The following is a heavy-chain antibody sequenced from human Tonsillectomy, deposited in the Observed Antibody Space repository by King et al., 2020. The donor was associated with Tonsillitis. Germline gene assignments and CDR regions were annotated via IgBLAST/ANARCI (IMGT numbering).Heavy chain of an antibody. CDR3: LGIVVAPG. CDR2: ISSRSSYI. D-gene: IGHD2-21*01. V-gene: IGHV3-21*01. Sequence: DVQLVESGGGLVKPGGSLRLSCAASGFTFSSYSMNWVRQAPGKGLEWVSSISSRSSYIDYADSVKGRFTISRDNANNSLFLQMNSLRAEDTAVYYCLGIVVAPGWSQGTLVTVSS. J-gene: IGHJ4*02. CDR1: GFTFSSYS.